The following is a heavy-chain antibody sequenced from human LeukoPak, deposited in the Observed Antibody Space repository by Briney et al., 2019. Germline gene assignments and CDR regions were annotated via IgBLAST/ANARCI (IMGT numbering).Heavy chain of an antibody. V-gene: IGHV4-30-4*01. D-gene: IGHD3-3*01. CDR2: IYYSGST. Sequence: PSQTLSLTCTVSGGSISSGDYYWSWIRQPPGKGLEWIGYIYYSGSTYYNPSLKSRVTISVDTSKNQFSLKLSSVTAADTAVYHCARAGQHWSGYADYWGQGTLVTVSS. J-gene: IGHJ4*02. CDR1: GGSISSGDYY. CDR3: ARAGQHWSGYADY.